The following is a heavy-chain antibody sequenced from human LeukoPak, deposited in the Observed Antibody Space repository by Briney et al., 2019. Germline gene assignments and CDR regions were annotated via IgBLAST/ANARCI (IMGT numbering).Heavy chain of an antibody. CDR1: GFTFTSYG. J-gene: IGHJ6*03. V-gene: IGHV3-23*01. Sequence: GGSLRLSCAASGFTFTSYGMSWVRQAPGKGLEWVSAISGSGGTTYYADSVKGRFTISRDNSKNTLYLQMNSLRAEDTAVYYCAKEGPKSIADTGYYMDVWGKGTTVTISS. CDR2: ISGSGGTT. CDR3: AKEGPKSIADTGYYMDV. D-gene: IGHD2-8*02.